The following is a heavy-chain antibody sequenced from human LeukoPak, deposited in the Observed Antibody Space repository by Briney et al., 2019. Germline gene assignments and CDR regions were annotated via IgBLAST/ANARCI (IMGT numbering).Heavy chain of an antibody. J-gene: IGHJ4*02. CDR1: GGSVSSNSAA. V-gene: IGHV6-1*01. D-gene: IGHD3-10*01. Sequence: SQTLSLTCAISGGSVSSNSAAWNWIRQSPSRGLEWLGRTYYRSKWYNDYAVSVKSRITINPDTSKNQFSLQLNSVTPEDTAVYYCARDPEDYYGSGSPFDYWGQGTLVTVSS. CDR3: ARDPEDYYGSGSPFDY. CDR2: TYYRSKWYN.